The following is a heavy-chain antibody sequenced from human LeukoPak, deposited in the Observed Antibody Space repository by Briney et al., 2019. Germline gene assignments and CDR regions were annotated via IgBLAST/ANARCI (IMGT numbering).Heavy chain of an antibody. J-gene: IGHJ6*03. D-gene: IGHD2-15*01. V-gene: IGHV3-30*02. CDR2: IRYDGSNK. CDR3: ATSAVVVGMYYYYYYMDV. CDR1: GFTFSSYG. Sequence: GGSLRPSCAASGFTFSSYGMHWVRQAPGKGLEWVAFIRYDGSNKYYADSVKGRFTISRDNSKNTLYLQMNSLRAEDTAVYYCATSAVVVGMYYYYYYMDVWGKGTTVTVSS.